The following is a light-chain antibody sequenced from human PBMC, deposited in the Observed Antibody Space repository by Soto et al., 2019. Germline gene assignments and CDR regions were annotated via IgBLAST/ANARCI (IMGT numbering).Light chain of an antibody. Sequence: QSVLSQPASLSGSPGQSITISCTRTSSDVGSYNLVSWYQQHPGKAPKLMIYEGSKRPSGVSNRFSGSKSGNTASLTISGLQAEDEADYYCCSYAGSSTNVFGTGTKVTVL. J-gene: IGLJ1*01. V-gene: IGLV2-23*01. CDR1: SSDVGSYNL. CDR2: EGS. CDR3: CSYAGSSTNV.